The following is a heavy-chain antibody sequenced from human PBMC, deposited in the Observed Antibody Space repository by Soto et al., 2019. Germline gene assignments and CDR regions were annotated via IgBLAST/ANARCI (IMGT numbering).Heavy chain of an antibody. Sequence: QVQLVQSGAEVKKPGSSVKVSCKASGGTFSSYAISWARQAPGQGLEWMGGIIPIFGTANYAQKFQGRVTITADESTSTAYMELSSLRSEDTGVYYCAGDWGFDYGDYGGFDPWGQGTLVTVSS. CDR3: AGDWGFDYGDYGGFDP. V-gene: IGHV1-69*12. J-gene: IGHJ5*02. D-gene: IGHD4-17*01. CDR2: IIPIFGTA. CDR1: GGTFSSYA.